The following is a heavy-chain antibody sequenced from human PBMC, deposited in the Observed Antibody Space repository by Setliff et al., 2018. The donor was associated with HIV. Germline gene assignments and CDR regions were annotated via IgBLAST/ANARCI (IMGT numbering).Heavy chain of an antibody. CDR2: VDPENGET. CDR1: GYIFTDFY. V-gene: IGHV1-69-2*01. Sequence: ASVKVSCKVSGYIFTDFYMHWVQQAPGKGLEWMGRVDPENGETIYAENFKGRVTITADTSRDTAYMELSSLRSEDTAIYYCATGGHCSGTRCLFHYYMEVWGKGTTVTVSS. J-gene: IGHJ6*03. D-gene: IGHD2-2*01. CDR3: ATGGHCSGTRCLFHYYMEV.